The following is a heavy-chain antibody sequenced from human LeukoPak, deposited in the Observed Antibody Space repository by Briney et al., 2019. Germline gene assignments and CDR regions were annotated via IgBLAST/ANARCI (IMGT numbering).Heavy chain of an antibody. J-gene: IGHJ3*02. D-gene: IGHD6-13*01. CDR2: ISYDGSNK. Sequence: PGRSLRLSCAASGFTFSSYAMHWVRQAPGKGLEWVAVISYDGSNKYYADSVKGRFTISRDNAKNSLYLQMNSLRAEDTALYYCAKGLAATLDDAFDIWGQGTMVTVSS. V-gene: IGHV3-30*01. CDR3: AKGLAATLDDAFDI. CDR1: GFTFSSYA.